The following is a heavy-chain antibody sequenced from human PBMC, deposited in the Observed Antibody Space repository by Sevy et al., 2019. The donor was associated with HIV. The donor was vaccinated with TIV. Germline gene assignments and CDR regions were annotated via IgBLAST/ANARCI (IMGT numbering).Heavy chain of an antibody. CDR1: GFTFSTYW. J-gene: IGHJ4*02. CDR2: INQDGSQK. CDR3: AREFDGGPDY. D-gene: IGHD3-9*01. Sequence: GGYLRLSCGASGFTFSTYWMSWVRQAPGKGLEWVANINQDGSQKYYLDSVKGRFTISKDNAKNSLYLQMSSLRAEDTAVYYCAREFDGGPDYWGQGTLVTVSS. V-gene: IGHV3-7*01.